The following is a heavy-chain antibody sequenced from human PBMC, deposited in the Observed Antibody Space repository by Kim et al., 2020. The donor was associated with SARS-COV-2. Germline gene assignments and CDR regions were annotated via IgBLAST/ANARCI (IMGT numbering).Heavy chain of an antibody. CDR2: ISGSGGST. V-gene: IGHV3-23*01. D-gene: IGHD2-21*02. Sequence: GGSLRLSCAASGFTFSSYAMSWVRQAPGKGLEWVSAISGSGGSTYYADSVKGRFTISRDNSKNTLYLQMNSLRAEDTAVYYCAKDYGWAYCGGDCYPGNAFDIWGQGTMVTVSS. CDR1: GFTFSSYA. J-gene: IGHJ3*02. CDR3: AKDYGWAYCGGDCYPGNAFDI.